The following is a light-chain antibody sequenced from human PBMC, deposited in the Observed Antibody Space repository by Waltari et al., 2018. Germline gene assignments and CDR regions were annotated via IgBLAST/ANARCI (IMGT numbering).Light chain of an antibody. CDR3: SSYTSSSTV. Sequence: QSALTPPASVPRSTGPSITISCTGTSSHVVSWYQQHPGKAPKPMIYEVSTRPSGVSNRFSGSKSGNTASLTIAGLQAEDEADYNCSSYTSSSTVFGGGTKLTVL. CDR2: EVS. V-gene: IGLV2-14*01. J-gene: IGLJ2*01. CDR1: SSHVV.